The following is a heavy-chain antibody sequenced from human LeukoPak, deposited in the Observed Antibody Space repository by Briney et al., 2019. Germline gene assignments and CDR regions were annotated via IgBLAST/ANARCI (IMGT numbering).Heavy chain of an antibody. CDR3: TKASGYSSGAVDY. CDR1: GFTFGDYG. Sequence: GGSLRLSCAASGFTFGDYGMHWVRQAPGKGLEWVSGISWNSGSIGYADSVKGRFTISRDNAKSTLYLQMNSLRADDMALYYCTKASGYSSGAVDYWGQGTLVTVSS. CDR2: ISWNSGSI. J-gene: IGHJ4*02. V-gene: IGHV3-9*03. D-gene: IGHD5-18*01.